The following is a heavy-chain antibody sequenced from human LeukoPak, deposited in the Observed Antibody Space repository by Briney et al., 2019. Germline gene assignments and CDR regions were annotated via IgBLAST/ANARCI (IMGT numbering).Heavy chain of an antibody. CDR3: ARAYGSGSYTLLFFDY. CDR1: GFTFSSYA. CDR2: ISYDGSNK. J-gene: IGHJ4*02. D-gene: IGHD3-10*01. Sequence: QPGRSLRLSCAASGFTFSSYAMHWVRQAPGKGLEWVAVISYDGSNKYYADSVKGRFTISRDNSKNTLYLQMNSLRAEDTAVYYCARAYGSGSYTLLFFDYWGQGTLVTVSS. V-gene: IGHV3-30-3*01.